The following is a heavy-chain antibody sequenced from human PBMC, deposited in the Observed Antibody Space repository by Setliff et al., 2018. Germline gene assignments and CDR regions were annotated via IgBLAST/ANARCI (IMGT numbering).Heavy chain of an antibody. CDR1: GFGFTTFG. V-gene: IGHV1-18*01. CDR3: VRSSPPQVVLAADFDF. D-gene: IGHD6-19*01. Sequence: RASVKVSCKTSGFGFTTFGFSWVRQAPGQGLEWLGSISPYSGNTNYPQWLQDRVTMTIDTSATTVYMELQSLRSDDTAVYYCVRSSPPQVVLAADFDFWGQGTPVTVSS. CDR2: ISPYSGNT. J-gene: IGHJ4*02.